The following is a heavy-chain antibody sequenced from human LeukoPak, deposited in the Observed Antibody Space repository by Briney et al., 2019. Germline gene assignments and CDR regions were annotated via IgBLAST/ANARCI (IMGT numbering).Heavy chain of an antibody. J-gene: IGHJ5*02. D-gene: IGHD1-14*01. CDR3: ARYKIASWFDP. V-gene: IGHV5-51*01. CDR1: GYSFTNYW. CDR2: IYPGDSET. Sequence: GESLKISCKYSGYSFTNYWIAWVRQMPGKGLEWMGIIYPGDSETRYSPSFQGQFTISADKSISTAYLQWSSLKASDTAIYYCARYKIASWFDPWGQGTLVTVSS.